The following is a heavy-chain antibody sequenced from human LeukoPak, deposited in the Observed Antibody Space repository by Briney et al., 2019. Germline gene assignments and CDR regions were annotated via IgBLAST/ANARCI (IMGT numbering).Heavy chain of an antibody. CDR1: GYTFTRSG. CDR2: ISGYNGKT. V-gene: IGHV1-18*01. CDR3: AADGPADLFDGSEDPPRDAFEI. J-gene: IGHJ3*02. Sequence: ASVKVSCKASGYTFTRSGISWVRQAPGQGLEWLGWISGYNGKTNYAQKLQGRVTMTADTSTSTVYMELRSLRSDDTAVFYCAADGPADLFDGSEDPPRDAFEIWGQGTMVTVSS. D-gene: IGHD3-22*01.